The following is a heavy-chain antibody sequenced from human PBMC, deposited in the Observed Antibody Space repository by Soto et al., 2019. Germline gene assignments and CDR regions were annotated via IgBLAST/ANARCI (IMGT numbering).Heavy chain of an antibody. CDR2: IYPGDSDT. D-gene: IGHD2-2*01. CDR3: ADPVPAPTHYDYYDMDD. V-gene: IGHV5-51*01. CDR1: GYSFTSYW. Sequence: GESLKISCKGSGYSFTSYWIGWVRQMPGKGLEWMGIIYPGDSDTRYSPSFQGQVTISADKSISTAYLQMNSLRADDTAVYYCADPVPAPTHYDYYDMDDWGQGTTVTVSS. J-gene: IGHJ6*02.